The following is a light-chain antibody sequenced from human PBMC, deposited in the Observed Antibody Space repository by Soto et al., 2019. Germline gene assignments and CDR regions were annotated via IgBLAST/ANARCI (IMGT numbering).Light chain of an antibody. CDR3: CSYTTSSTDV. CDR2: DVT. CDR1: SSDVGAYNY. Sequence: QSALTQPASVSGSPGQSITISCTGTSSDVGAYNYVSWYQQHPGKAPKLMIYDVTNRPSGVSNRFSGSKSGYTASLTISGLQAEDEADYYCCSYTTSSTDVFGTGTKLTVL. J-gene: IGLJ1*01. V-gene: IGLV2-14*03.